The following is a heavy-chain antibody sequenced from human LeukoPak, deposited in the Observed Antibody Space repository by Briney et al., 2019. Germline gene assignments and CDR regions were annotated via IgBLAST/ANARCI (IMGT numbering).Heavy chain of an antibody. Sequence: GGSLRLSWAASGFTFSSYAMSWVRQAPGKGLEWVSAISSSGSSTYYADSVKGRFTISRDNSKNTLSLQMNSLRAEDTAVYYCAKGGGIQLWPYYFDYWGQGALVTVSS. CDR1: GFTFSSYA. D-gene: IGHD5-18*01. CDR2: ISSSGSST. CDR3: AKGGGIQLWPYYFDY. J-gene: IGHJ4*02. V-gene: IGHV3-23*01.